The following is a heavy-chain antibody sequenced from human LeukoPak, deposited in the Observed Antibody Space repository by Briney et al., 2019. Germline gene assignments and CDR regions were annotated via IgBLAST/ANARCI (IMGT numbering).Heavy chain of an antibody. CDR2: ISSSGSTI. CDR3: ARDLRITMVRSDY. Sequence: GGSLRLSCAASGFTFSDYYMSWIRQAPGKGLEWVSYISSSGSTIYYADSVKGRFTISRDNAKNTLYLQMNSLRAEDTAVYYCARDLRITMVRSDYWGQGTLVTVSS. J-gene: IGHJ4*02. CDR1: GFTFSDYY. V-gene: IGHV3-11*04. D-gene: IGHD3-10*01.